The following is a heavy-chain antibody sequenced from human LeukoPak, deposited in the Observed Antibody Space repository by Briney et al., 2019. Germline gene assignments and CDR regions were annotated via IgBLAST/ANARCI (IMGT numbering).Heavy chain of an antibody. CDR2: ISSYNGNT. CDR1: GYTFTIYG. V-gene: IGHV1-18*04. D-gene: IGHD3-10*01. J-gene: IGHJ4*02. Sequence: ASVKVSCKASGYTFTIYGISWVRQAPGQGLEGMGWISSYNGNTNYAQKLQGRVTMTTDTSTSTAYMELTSLRSDDTAVYYCARDWRGDSGTHTIDYWGQGTLVTVSS. CDR3: ARDWRGDSGTHTIDY.